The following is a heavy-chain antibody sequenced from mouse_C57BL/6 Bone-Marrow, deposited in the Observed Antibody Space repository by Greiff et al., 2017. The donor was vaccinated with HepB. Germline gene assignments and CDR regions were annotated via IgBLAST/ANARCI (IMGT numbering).Heavy chain of an antibody. CDR3: ARAPTMTPFAY. CDR1: GFTFSSYA. CDR2: ISDGGSYT. V-gene: IGHV5-4*03. Sequence: EVKLVESGGGLVKPGGSLKLSCAASGFTFSSYAMSWVRPTPEKRLEWVATISDGGSYTYYPDNVKGRFTISRDNVKNNLYLQMSHLKSEDTAMYYCARAPTMTPFAYWGQGTLVTVSA. J-gene: IGHJ3*01. D-gene: IGHD2-4*01.